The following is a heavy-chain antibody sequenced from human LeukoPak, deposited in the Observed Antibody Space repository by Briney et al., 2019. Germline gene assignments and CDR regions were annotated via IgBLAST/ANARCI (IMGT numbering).Heavy chain of an antibody. CDR2: INPNSGGT. J-gene: IGHJ5*02. Sequence: ASVKVSCKASGYTFTGYYMHWVRQAPGQGLEWMGRINPNSGGTNYAQKFQGRVTMTRDTSISTAYMELSRLRSDDTAVYYCARDFVVVPAAMIQYNWFDPRGQGTLVTVSS. CDR3: ARDFVVVPAAMIQYNWFDP. D-gene: IGHD2-2*01. V-gene: IGHV1-2*06. CDR1: GYTFTGYY.